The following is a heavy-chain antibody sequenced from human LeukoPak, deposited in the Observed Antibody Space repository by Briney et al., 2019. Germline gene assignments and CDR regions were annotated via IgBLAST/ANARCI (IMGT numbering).Heavy chain of an antibody. Sequence: ESGATLVRPTQTLTLTCTFSGFSLSTFGLGVGWIRQPPGKALDCLALIYWNADKRYSPSLKTRLTITKDTSKNQVVLTMTNMDPVDTATYYCAHSNSSSPHDYWGQGTLVTVSS. CDR2: IYWNADK. CDR3: AHSNSSSPHDY. D-gene: IGHD6-13*01. CDR1: GFSLSTFGLG. J-gene: IGHJ4*02. V-gene: IGHV2-5*01.